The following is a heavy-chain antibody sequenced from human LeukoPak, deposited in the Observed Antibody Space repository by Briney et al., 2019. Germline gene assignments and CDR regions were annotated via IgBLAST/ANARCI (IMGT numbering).Heavy chain of an antibody. J-gene: IGHJ4*02. CDR3: AKDLKEDIVVVVAATPDY. D-gene: IGHD2-15*01. CDR2: ISYDGSNK. CDR1: GFTFSSYG. V-gene: IGHV3-30*18. Sequence: GGSLRLSCAASGFTFSSYGMHWVRQAPGKGLEWVAVISYDGSNKYYADSVKGRFTISRDNSKNTLYLQMNSLRAEDTAVYYCAKDLKEDIVVVVAATPDYWGQATLVTASS.